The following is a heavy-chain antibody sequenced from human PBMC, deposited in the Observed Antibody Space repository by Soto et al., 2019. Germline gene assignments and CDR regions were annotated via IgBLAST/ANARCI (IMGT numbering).Heavy chain of an antibody. J-gene: IGHJ4*02. D-gene: IGHD4-17*01. V-gene: IGHV3-9*01. CDR2: ISWNSGSI. Sequence: GGSLRLSCAASGFTFDDYAMHWVRQAPGKGLEWVSGISWNSGSIGYADSVKGRFTISRDNAKNSLYLQMNSLRAEDTALYYCAKGVGDYDYFDYWGQGTLVTVSS. CDR1: GFTFDDYA. CDR3: AKGVGDYDYFDY.